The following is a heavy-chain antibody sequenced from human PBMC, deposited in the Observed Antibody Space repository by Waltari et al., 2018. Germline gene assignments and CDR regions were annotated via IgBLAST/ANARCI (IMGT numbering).Heavy chain of an antibody. J-gene: IGHJ4*02. D-gene: IGHD4-17*01. V-gene: IGHV3-21*06. CDR2: ISKSGRVT. Sequence: EVHLVESGGGLVKPGGSLRVSCAASGFGFSSFSINWIRQTPGKGLEWVSSISKSGRVTEYADSVKGRFTFSRDNANNSVYLQMNSLRVEDTAVYYCVRRLRWSRAYWGQGTPVTVSS. CDR3: VRRLRWSRAY. CDR1: GFGFSSFS.